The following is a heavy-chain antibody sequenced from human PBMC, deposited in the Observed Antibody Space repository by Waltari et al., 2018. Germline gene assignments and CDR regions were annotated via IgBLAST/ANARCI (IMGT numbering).Heavy chain of an antibody. J-gene: IGHJ4*02. CDR1: GGSFSGYY. V-gene: IGHV4-34*01. CDR2: INHSGST. Sequence: QVQLQQWGAGLLKPSETLSLTCAVYGGSFSGYYWSWIRQPPGKGLEWIGEINHSGSTNYNPSLKSRVTISVDTSKNQFSLKLSSVTAADTAVYYCARAREGPLFWSGYYWDYWGQGTLVTVSS. D-gene: IGHD3-3*01. CDR3: ARAREGPLFWSGYYWDY.